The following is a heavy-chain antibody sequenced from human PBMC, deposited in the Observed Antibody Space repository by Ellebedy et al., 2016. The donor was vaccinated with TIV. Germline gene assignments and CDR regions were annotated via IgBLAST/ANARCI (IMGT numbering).Heavy chain of an antibody. CDR1: GFSFSSYD. CDR2: VGTAGDP. D-gene: IGHD4-23*01. Sequence: GESLKISCAASGFSFSSYDMHWVRQPTGKGLEWVSAVGTAGDPYYPDSVKGRFTISRDSSKNTLYLQMNSLRAEDTAVYYCARDAAGNGGKLDYWGQGALVTVSS. V-gene: IGHV3-13*05. J-gene: IGHJ4*02. CDR3: ARDAAGNGGKLDY.